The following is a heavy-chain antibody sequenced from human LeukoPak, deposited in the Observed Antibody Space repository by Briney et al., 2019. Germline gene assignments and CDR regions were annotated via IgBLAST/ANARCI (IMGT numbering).Heavy chain of an antibody. CDR3: VRENSSGWYRGYYGMDV. CDR2: MSPNSGNT. J-gene: IGHJ6*02. V-gene: IGHV1-8*01. D-gene: IGHD6-19*01. Sequence: ASVKVSCKASGYTFTRHYMNWVRQAPGQGLEWMGWMSPNSGNTGYAQKFQGRVTMTRNTSISTAYMELSSLRSEDTAVYYCVRENSSGWYRGYYGMDVWGQGTTVTVSS. CDR1: GYTFTRHY.